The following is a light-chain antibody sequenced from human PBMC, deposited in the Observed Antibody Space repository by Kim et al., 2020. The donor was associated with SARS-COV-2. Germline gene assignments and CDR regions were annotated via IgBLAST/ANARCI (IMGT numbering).Light chain of an antibody. CDR2: AAS. J-gene: IGKJ4*01. Sequence: SVGDRVTIACRASQSIGTRLNWYQQRPGKTPKLLIYAASSLQSGVPSRFSGTGSGTDFTLTISSLQPKDFATYYCQQSYSTPWLSFGGGTKVDIK. CDR1: QSIGTR. CDR3: QQSYSTPWLS. V-gene: IGKV1-39*01.